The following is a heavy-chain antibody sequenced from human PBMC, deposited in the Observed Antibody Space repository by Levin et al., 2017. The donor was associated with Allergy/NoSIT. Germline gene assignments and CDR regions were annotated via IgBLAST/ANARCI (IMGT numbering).Heavy chain of an antibody. CDR2: INPNSGGT. CDR3: ARRIEAGVSPLY. V-gene: IGHV1-2*02. D-gene: IGHD2-15*01. Sequence: ASVKVSCKASGYTFTGYYMHWVRQAPGQGLEWMGWINPNSGGTNYAQKFQGRVTMTRDTSISTAYMELSRLRSDDTAVYYCARRIEAGVSPLYWGQGTLVTVSS. J-gene: IGHJ4*02. CDR1: GYTFTGYY.